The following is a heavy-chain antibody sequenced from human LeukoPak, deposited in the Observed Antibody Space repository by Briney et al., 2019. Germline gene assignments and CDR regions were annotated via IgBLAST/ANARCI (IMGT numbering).Heavy chain of an antibody. CDR3: ARPPPYCSSTSCYISAFDI. CDR1: GDSMSSYY. Sequence: SETLSLTCTVSGDSMSSYYWGWIRQPPGKGLEWIGSIYYSGSTYYNPSLKSRVTISVDTSKNQFSLKLSSVTAADTAVYYCARPPPYCSSTSCYISAFDIWGQGTMVTVSS. CDR2: IYYSGST. V-gene: IGHV4-39*01. D-gene: IGHD2-2*02. J-gene: IGHJ3*02.